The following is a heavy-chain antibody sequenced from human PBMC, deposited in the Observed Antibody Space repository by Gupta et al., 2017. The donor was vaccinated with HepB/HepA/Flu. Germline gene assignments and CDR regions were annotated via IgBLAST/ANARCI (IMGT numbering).Heavy chain of an antibody. CDR2: IRGSGGST. D-gene: IGHD6-13*01. CDR3: AKSRGYSSSWYRGGFNY. V-gene: IGHV3-23*01. CDR1: GSTFSSYA. Sequence: EVQLLESGGGLVQPGGSLRLSCAASGSTFSSYAMSCVSQAPGKGLEWVSAIRGSGGSTYYADSVKGRFTISRDNSKNTLYLQMNSLRAEDTDVYYCAKSRGYSSSWYRGGFNYWGQGTLVTVSS. J-gene: IGHJ4*02.